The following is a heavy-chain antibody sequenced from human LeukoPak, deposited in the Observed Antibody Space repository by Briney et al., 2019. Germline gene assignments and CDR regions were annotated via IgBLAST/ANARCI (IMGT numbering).Heavy chain of an antibody. CDR1: GFTFTSSA. V-gene: IGHV1-58*01. CDR3: AADYDFWGSLGGRAEFDP. D-gene: IGHD3-3*01. Sequence: SVKVSCKASGFTFTSSAVQWVRQARGQRLEWIGWIVVGGGNTNYAQKFQERVTITRDMSTSTAYMELSSLRSEDTAVYCCAADYDFWGSLGGRAEFDPWGQGTLVTVSS. J-gene: IGHJ5*02. CDR2: IVVGGGNT.